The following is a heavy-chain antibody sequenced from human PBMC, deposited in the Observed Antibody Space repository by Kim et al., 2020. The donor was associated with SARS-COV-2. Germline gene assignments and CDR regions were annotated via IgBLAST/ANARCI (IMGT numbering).Heavy chain of an antibody. CDR1: GYTFTSYA. Sequence: ASVKVSCKASGYTFTSYAMNWVRQAPGQGLEWMGWINTNTGNPTYAQGFTGRFVFSLDTSVSTAYLQISSLKAEDTAVYYCARDCSSTSCYNYYGMDVWGQGTTVTVSS. V-gene: IGHV7-4-1*02. CDR2: INTNTGNP. J-gene: IGHJ6*02. CDR3: ARDCSSTSCYNYYGMDV. D-gene: IGHD2-2*02.